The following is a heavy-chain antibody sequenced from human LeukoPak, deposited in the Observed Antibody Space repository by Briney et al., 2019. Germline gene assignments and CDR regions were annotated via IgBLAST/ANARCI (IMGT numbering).Heavy chain of an antibody. D-gene: IGHD3-3*01. CDR2: IYSGGST. Sequence: GGSLRLSCAASGFTVSSNYMSWVRQAPGKGLEWVSVIYSGGSTYYADSVKGRFTISRDNSKNTLYLQMHSLRAEDTAVYYCARPSPYYVFWRGYPPPGFAPGGKEPLVTFSS. CDR1: GFTVSSNY. CDR3: ARPSPYYVFWRGYPPPGFAP. J-gene: IGHJ5*02. V-gene: IGHV3-66*02.